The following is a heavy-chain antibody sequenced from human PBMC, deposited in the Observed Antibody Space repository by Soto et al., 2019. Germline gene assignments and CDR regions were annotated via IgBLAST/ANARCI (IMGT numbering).Heavy chain of an antibody. D-gene: IGHD3-16*01. J-gene: IGHJ6*02. CDR2: IYYSGTT. CDR1: GDSISSSSYY. Sequence: PSETLSLTCTVSGDSISSSSYYWGWIRQPPGKGLEWIGSIYYSGTTYYNPSLESRVTISVDTSKNQFSLKLSSVTAADSALYYCARQAGSYGYYYYGMDVWGQGTTVTVSS. CDR3: ARQAGSYGYYYYGMDV. V-gene: IGHV4-39*01.